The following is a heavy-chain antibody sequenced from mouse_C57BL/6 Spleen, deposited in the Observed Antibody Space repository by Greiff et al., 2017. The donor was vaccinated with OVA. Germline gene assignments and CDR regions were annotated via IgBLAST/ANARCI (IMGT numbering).Heavy chain of an antibody. CDR2: INPYNGGT. D-gene: IGHD2-4*01. V-gene: IGHV1-19*01. CDR1: GYTFTDYY. Sequence: VQLVESGPVLVKPGASVKMSCKASGYTFTDYYMNWVKQSHGKSLEWIGVINPYNGGTSYNQKFKGKATLTVDKSSSTAYMELNSLTSEDSAVYYCARGGVYDYDYAMDYWGQGTSVTVSS. J-gene: IGHJ4*01. CDR3: ARGGVYDYDYAMDY.